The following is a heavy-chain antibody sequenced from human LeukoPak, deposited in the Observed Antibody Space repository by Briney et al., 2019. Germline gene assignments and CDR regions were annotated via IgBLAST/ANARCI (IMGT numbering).Heavy chain of an antibody. V-gene: IGHV3-64*01. Sequence: PGGSLRHSCADSGFTFSRHAMHWVRHAPGKRLEYVSAISSNRDFTYYANSATGIFTISRDNSKKTLYLQMGSLRPEDTALYNCARSRWVQHAWIDPWGEGSLVTVSS. D-gene: IGHD5-24*01. CDR2: ISSNRDFT. CDR3: ARSRWVQHAWIDP. CDR1: GFTFSRHA. J-gene: IGHJ5*02.